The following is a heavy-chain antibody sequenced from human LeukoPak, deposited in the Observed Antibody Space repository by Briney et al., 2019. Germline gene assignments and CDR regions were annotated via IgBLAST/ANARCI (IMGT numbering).Heavy chain of an antibody. Sequence: GESLKISCKGSGYSFTSYWIGWVRQMPGKGLEWMGIIYPGDSDTRYSPSFQGQVTISADKSISTAYLQWSSLKASDTAMYYCARSSPQDIVVVPAATGWFDPWGQGTLVTVSS. J-gene: IGHJ5*02. V-gene: IGHV5-51*01. CDR3: ARSSPQDIVVVPAATGWFDP. D-gene: IGHD2-2*01. CDR1: GYSFTSYW. CDR2: IYPGDSDT.